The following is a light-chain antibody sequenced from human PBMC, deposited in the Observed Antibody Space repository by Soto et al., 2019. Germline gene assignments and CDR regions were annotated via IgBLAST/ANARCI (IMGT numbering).Light chain of an antibody. CDR1: QRVTSNY. CDR3: QHYVTSLTT. CDR2: GAS. Sequence: EFGLTQPPGTLSLSQGERATLSCGAGQRVTSNYLAWYQQKPGQAPRLLIFGASIRVTGIPDRFIGSGSGTDFTLTITRLEPEDFAVYYCQHYVTSLTTFGQGTKVDVK. V-gene: IGKV3-20*01. J-gene: IGKJ1*01.